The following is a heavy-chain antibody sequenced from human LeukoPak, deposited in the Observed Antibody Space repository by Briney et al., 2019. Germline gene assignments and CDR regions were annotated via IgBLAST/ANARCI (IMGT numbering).Heavy chain of an antibody. V-gene: IGHV4-59*01. D-gene: IGHD4-4*01. J-gene: IGHJ3*02. Sequence: KPSETLSLTCSVSGGSINSDYWNWIRRPPGKGLEWIGYIYHSGSTNYNPSLKSRVTISIDKSKKQFSLKLISVTAADTAIYYCARVGGMTTINNDAFDIWGQGTMVTVSS. CDR2: IYHSGST. CDR1: GGSINSDY. CDR3: ARVGGMTTINNDAFDI.